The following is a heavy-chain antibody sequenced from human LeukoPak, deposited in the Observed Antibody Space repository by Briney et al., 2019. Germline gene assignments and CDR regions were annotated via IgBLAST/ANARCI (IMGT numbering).Heavy chain of an antibody. CDR3: ARGGLNFDAFDI. D-gene: IGHD1-7*01. CDR2: IGSRSAYT. J-gene: IGHJ3*02. Sequence: GGSLRLSCAASGFTFSSYSMNWVRQAPGKGLEWVSSIGSRSAYTYYADSVKGRFTISRDNTKNSLYLQMNSLRAGDTAVYYCARGGLNFDAFDIWGQGTMVTVSS. CDR1: GFTFSSYS. V-gene: IGHV3-21*01.